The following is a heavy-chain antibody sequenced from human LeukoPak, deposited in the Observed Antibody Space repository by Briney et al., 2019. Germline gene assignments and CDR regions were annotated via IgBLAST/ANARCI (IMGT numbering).Heavy chain of an antibody. J-gene: IGHJ3*02. CDR1: GFTFSIYG. V-gene: IGHV3-30*03. CDR3: ARDRRGPYYAKAFDI. D-gene: IGHD3-10*01. Sequence: PGGSLRLSCATSGFTFSIYGMHWVRQAPGKGLEWLAVIAYDGSYEYYADSVKGRFSISRDDSKKTVYLQWKTLRAEDTAGYYCARDRRGPYYAKAFDIWGQGTMVTVSS. CDR2: IAYDGSYE.